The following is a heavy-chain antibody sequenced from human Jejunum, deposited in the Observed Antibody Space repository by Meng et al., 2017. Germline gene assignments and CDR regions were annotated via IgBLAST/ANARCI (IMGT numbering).Heavy chain of an antibody. J-gene: IGHJ4*02. Sequence: GESLKISCAASGFTVSSNYMSWVRQAPGKGLEWVSVLYSGGGTYYADSVQGRFTISRDNSQNTLYLQMNSLRADDTAVYYCARAIYDISRGYYFDYWGQGTLVTVSS. CDR3: ARAIYDISRGYYFDY. V-gene: IGHV3-53*01. CDR2: LYSGGGT. CDR1: GFTVSSNY. D-gene: IGHD3-9*01.